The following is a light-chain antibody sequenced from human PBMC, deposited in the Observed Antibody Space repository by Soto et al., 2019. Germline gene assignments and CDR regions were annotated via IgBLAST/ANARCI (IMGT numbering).Light chain of an antibody. CDR3: QQVGSSPIT. CDR1: QSVNRSY. J-gene: IGKJ5*01. V-gene: IGKV3-20*01. CDR2: GAS. Sequence: EIVLTQSPATLSLSPGERATLSCRASQSVNRSYLVWYQQRPGQAPRLLIYGASSRATGIPDRFSGSASGADFTLTISRLEPEDFAVYYCQQVGSSPITFGQGTRLEIK.